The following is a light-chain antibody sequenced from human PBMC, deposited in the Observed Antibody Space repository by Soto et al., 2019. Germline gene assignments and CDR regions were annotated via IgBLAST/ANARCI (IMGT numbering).Light chain of an antibody. Sequence: QSVLTQPPSASGTPGQRVTISCSGSSSNIGSNTVNWYQQLPGTAPKLLIYSNNQRPSGVPDRLSGSKSGTSASLAISGLQSEDEADYYCAAWDDSLNGGVFGTGTKLTVL. J-gene: IGLJ1*01. CDR1: SSNIGSNT. V-gene: IGLV1-44*01. CDR3: AAWDDSLNGGV. CDR2: SNN.